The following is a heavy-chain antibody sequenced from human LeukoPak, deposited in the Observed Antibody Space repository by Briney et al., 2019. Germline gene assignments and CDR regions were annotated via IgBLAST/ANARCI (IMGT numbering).Heavy chain of an antibody. V-gene: IGHV1-18*01. CDR3: ARDFSSSSWYTFIY. D-gene: IGHD6-13*01. J-gene: IGHJ4*02. CDR1: GYTFTSYG. Sequence: GASVKVSCTASGYTFTSYGISWVRQAPGQGLEWMGWISAYNGNTNYAQKLQGRVTMTTDTSTSTAYMELRSLRSDDTAVYYCARDFSSSSWYTFIYWGQGTLVTVSS. CDR2: ISAYNGNT.